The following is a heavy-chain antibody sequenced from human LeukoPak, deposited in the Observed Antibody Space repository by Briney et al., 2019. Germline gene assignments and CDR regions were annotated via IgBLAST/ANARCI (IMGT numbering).Heavy chain of an antibody. D-gene: IGHD3-9*01. CDR3: AKILTLNYDILTGYDY. V-gene: IGHV3-48*03. J-gene: IGHJ4*02. Sequence: GGSLRLSCVASGFTFSSYEMTWVRQAPGKGLEWISYINANTRTIYYADSVNGRFTMSRDNAKKSLYLQMNSLRVEDTAVYYCAKILTLNYDILTGYDYWGQGTLVTVSP. CDR2: INANTRTI. CDR1: GFTFSSYE.